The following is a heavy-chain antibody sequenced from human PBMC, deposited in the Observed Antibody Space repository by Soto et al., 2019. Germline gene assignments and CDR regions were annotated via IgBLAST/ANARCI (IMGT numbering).Heavy chain of an antibody. Sequence: TGGSLRLSCAASGLTFSNYAMHWVRQAPGKGLEWVAVISYDGSNKYYADSVKGRFTISRDNSKNTLYLQMNSLRAEDTAVYYCAKDYSSSWYSAFDIWGQGTMVTVSS. J-gene: IGHJ3*02. CDR2: ISYDGSNK. D-gene: IGHD6-13*01. V-gene: IGHV3-30*04. CDR3: AKDYSSSWYSAFDI. CDR1: GLTFSNYA.